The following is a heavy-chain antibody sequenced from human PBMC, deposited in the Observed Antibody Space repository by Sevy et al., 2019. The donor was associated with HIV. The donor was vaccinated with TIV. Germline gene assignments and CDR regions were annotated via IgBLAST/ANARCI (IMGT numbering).Heavy chain of an antibody. Sequence: GGSLRLSCAASGFTFTTYWMIWIRQAPGKGLEWVANINRDGTQKYYAYSLKDRFTISRDNAENSLYLQMDSLRAEDTALYYCARESSGPSVVDLWGQGTLVTVSS. CDR1: GFTFTTYW. CDR2: INRDGTQK. V-gene: IGHV3-7*01. CDR3: ARESSGPSVVDL. J-gene: IGHJ5*02. D-gene: IGHD3-22*01.